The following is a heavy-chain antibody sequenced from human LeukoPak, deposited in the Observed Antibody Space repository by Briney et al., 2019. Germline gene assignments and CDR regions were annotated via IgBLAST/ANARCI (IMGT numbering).Heavy chain of an antibody. CDR2: ISTNTGNP. V-gene: IGHV7-4-1*02. D-gene: IGHD3-16*02. Sequence: ASVKVSCKASGYTFTSYAMNWVRQAPGQGLEWMGWISTNTGNPTYAQGFTGRFVFSLDTSVSTAYLQISSLKAEDTAVYYCASTKYRYYYYYYMDVWGKGTTVTVSS. CDR1: GYTFTSYA. CDR3: ASTKYRYYYYYYMDV. J-gene: IGHJ6*03.